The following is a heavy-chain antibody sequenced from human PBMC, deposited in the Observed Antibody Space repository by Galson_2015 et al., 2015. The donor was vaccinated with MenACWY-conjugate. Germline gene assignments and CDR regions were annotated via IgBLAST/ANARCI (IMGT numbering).Heavy chain of an antibody. CDR3: ARLNWNHGRLFDY. D-gene: IGHD1-20*01. CDR1: GSSFTSYW. V-gene: IGHV5-51*01. J-gene: IGHJ4*02. Sequence: QSGAEVTKPGESLQISCKGSGSSFTSYWIGWVRQMPGKGLEWMGIIYPGDSDTRYSPSFQGQVTISADKPISTAYLQWGSLKASDTAMYYCARLNWNHGRLFDYWGQGTLVTVSS. CDR2: IYPGDSDT.